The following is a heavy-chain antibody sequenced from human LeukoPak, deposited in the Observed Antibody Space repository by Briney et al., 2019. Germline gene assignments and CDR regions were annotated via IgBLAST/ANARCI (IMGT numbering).Heavy chain of an antibody. CDR3: ARARKGSYSSGWYVNPDFDY. D-gene: IGHD6-19*01. CDR2: INPNSGGT. CDR1: GYTFTGYY. J-gene: IGHJ4*02. Sequence: GASVKVSCKASGYTFTGYYMHWVRQAPGQGLEWMGWINPNSGGTNYTQKFQGRVTMTRDTSISTAYMELSRLRSDDTAVYYCARARKGSYSSGWYVNPDFDYWGQGTLVTVSS. V-gene: IGHV1-2*02.